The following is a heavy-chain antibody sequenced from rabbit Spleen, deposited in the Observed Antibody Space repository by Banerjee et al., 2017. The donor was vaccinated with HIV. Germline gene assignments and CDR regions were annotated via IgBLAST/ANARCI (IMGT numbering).Heavy chain of an antibody. Sequence: LEESGGGLVKPGGTLTLTCTVSGFSFSSNWICWVRQAPGKGLEWIACIDTSDGDTDYATWPKGRFTISKASSTTVTLQMTSLTAADTATYFCGRSSGAGYVGYGYGFNLWGQGTLVTVS. CDR1: GFSFSSNW. CDR2: IDTSDGDT. CDR3: GRSSGAGYVGYGYGFNL. V-gene: IGHV1S45*01. D-gene: IGHD3-1*01. J-gene: IGHJ4*01.